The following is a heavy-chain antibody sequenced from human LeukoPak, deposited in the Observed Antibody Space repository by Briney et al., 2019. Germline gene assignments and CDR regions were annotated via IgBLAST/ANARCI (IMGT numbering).Heavy chain of an antibody. J-gene: IGHJ4*02. CDR2: IRTKANSYAT. CDR1: GFTFSGAA. D-gene: IGHD5-18*01. V-gene: IGHV3-73*01. CDR3: TTTVMVNSFDY. Sequence: GGSLKLSCAASGFTFSGAAMFWVRQASGKGLEWVGRIRTKANSYATTYAASVGGRFTISRDDSKNMAYLQMNSLKKEDTAVYYCTTTVMVNSFDYWGQGTLVTVSS.